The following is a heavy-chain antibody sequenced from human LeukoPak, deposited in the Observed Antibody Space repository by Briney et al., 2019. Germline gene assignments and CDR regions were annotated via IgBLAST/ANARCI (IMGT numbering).Heavy chain of an antibody. D-gene: IGHD3-16*01. CDR2: ISSSSSNI. CDR3: ARDLQVWAYYFDY. Sequence: GGSLRLSCAASGFTFSTYGMSWARQAPGKGLEWVSYISSSSSNIYYADSVRGRFTVSRDNAKKSLYLQMNSLRAEDTAVYYCARDLQVWAYYFDYWGQGTLVTVSS. J-gene: IGHJ4*02. CDR1: GFTFSTYG. V-gene: IGHV3-48*01.